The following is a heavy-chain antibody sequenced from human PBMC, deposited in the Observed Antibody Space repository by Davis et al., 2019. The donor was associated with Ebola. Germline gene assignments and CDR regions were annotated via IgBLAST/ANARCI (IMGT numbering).Heavy chain of an antibody. CDR1: GFTFSDYY. J-gene: IGHJ4*02. Sequence: GGSLRLSCAASGFTFSDYYMSWIRQAPGKGLEWVSYISGSGSTRFYADSVKGRFTISRDNAKNSLYLEVNSLRAEDTALYYCVKMGYSYGSYYFHYWGQGTLVTVSS. CDR3: VKMGYSYGSYYFHY. D-gene: IGHD5-18*01. V-gene: IGHV3-11*01. CDR2: ISGSGSTR.